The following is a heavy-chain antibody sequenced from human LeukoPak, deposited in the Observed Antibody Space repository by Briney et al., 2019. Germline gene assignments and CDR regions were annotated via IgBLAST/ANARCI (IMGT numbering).Heavy chain of an antibody. CDR3: ARQGSGSYYFDY. CDR2: ISGSGGST. CDR1: GFSFSSYT. D-gene: IGHD3-10*01. V-gene: IGHV3-23*01. J-gene: IGHJ4*02. Sequence: GGSLRLSCVASGFSFSSYTMSWFRQAPGKGLEWISSISGSGGSTYHADSVKGRFTISRGNAENSLDLQMYSLRAEDTAVYYCARQGSGSYYFDYWGQGTLVTVSS.